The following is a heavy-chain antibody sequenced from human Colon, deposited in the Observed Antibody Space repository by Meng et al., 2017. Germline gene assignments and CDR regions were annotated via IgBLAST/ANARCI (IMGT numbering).Heavy chain of an antibody. V-gene: IGHV4-34*02. J-gene: IGHJ5*02. Sequence: QVQIQQGGGGLLKPSETLSLTCAVSGGSFSGFYWSWIRQPPGKGLEWIGEIDHFGISNYNSSLKGRLTMSVDTSKKQISLTLTSVTAADTAVYYCATGLRHGDWFDPWGPGTLVTASS. CDR2: IDHFGIS. D-gene: IGHD4-17*01. CDR1: GGSFSGFY. CDR3: ATGLRHGDWFDP.